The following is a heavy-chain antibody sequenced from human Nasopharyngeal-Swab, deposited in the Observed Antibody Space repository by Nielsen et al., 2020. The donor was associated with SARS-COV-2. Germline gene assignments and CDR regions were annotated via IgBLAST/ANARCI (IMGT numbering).Heavy chain of an antibody. V-gene: IGHV3-30*03. Sequence: GGSLRLSCAASGFTFSSYGMNWVRQAPGKGLEWVAGMSNDGNYKFYADSVKGRFTISRDNSKNTLYLQMNSLRAEDTAVYYCARDNGYCSGDACYLGGWLDPWGQGTLVTVSS. CDR3: ARDNGYCSGDACYLGGWLDP. J-gene: IGHJ5*02. CDR1: GFTFSSYG. CDR2: MSNDGNYK. D-gene: IGHD2-15*01.